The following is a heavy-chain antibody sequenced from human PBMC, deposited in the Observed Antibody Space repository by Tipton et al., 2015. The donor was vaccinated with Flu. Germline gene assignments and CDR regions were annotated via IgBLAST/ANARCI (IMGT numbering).Heavy chain of an antibody. Sequence: QLVQSGAEVKKPGASVKVSCKASGYTFTGYDVHWVRQAPGQGLEWMGRINPNSGGTNYAQKFQGRVTMTRDTSISTAYMELSRLRSEDTAVYYCGRDRGYSDYGVKYWGQGTLVTVSS. J-gene: IGHJ4*02. CDR3: GRDRGYSDYGVKY. D-gene: IGHD5-12*01. CDR2: INPNSGGT. CDR1: GYTFTGYD. V-gene: IGHV1-2*06.